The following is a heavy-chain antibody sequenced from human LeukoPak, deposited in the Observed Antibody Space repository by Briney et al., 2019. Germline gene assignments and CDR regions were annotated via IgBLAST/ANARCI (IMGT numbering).Heavy chain of an antibody. J-gene: IGHJ6*03. CDR2: IYYSGST. CDR3: ARVSNYVYYYYYMDV. CDR1: GGSISSSSYY. V-gene: IGHV4-39*07. Sequence: SETLSLTCTVSGGSISSSSYYWGWIRQPPGKGLEWIGSIYYSGSTYYNPSLKSRVTISVDTSKNQFSLKLSSVTAADTAVYYCARVSNYVYYYYYMDVWGKGTTVTVSS. D-gene: IGHD4-11*01.